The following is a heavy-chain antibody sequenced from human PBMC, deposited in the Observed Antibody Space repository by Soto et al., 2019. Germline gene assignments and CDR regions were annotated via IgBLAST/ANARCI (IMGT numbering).Heavy chain of an antibody. CDR1: GYTFTSYA. Sequence: QVQLVQSGAEVKKPGASVKVSCKPSGYTFTSYAIHWVRQAPGQGLEWMGWINTAKDNTQYSQNYQGRVTITRDTSASIVHMEVRSLRSEDTAVYYCARGSSWAHFDYWGQGTLVTVSS. CDR2: INTAKDNT. D-gene: IGHD6-13*01. J-gene: IGHJ4*02. CDR3: ARGSSWAHFDY. V-gene: IGHV1-3*04.